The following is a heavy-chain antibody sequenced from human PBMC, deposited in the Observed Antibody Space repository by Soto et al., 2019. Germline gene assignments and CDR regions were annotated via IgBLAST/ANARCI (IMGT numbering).Heavy chain of an antibody. D-gene: IGHD6-13*01. V-gene: IGHV1-69*13. J-gene: IGHJ4*02. CDR1: GGTFSSYA. Sequence: SVKVSCKASGGTFSSYAISWVRQAPGQGLEWMGGIIPIFGTANYAQKFQGRVTITADESTSTAYMELSSLRSEDTAVYYCAREADIAAAGTFDYCAQRTLVTGSS. CDR2: IIPIFGTA. CDR3: AREADIAAAGTFDY.